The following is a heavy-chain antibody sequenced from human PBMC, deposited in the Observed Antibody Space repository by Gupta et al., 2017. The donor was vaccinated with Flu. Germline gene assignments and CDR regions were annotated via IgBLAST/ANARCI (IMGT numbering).Heavy chain of an antibody. J-gene: IGHJ4*02. V-gene: IGHV1-69*01. D-gene: IGHD1-1*01. Sequence: RQAPGQGGEGGGGIIPVFGTANYAQNFQDRVTISADESTTTAYMELTDLKHDDTAVYYCARDGGASGRYFFDSWGQGTLVTVSS. CDR2: IIPVFGTA. CDR3: ARDGGASGRYFFDS.